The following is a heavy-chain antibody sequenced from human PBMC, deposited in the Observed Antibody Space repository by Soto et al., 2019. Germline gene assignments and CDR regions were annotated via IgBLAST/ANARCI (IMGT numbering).Heavy chain of an antibody. Sequence: GASVKVSCKASGYTFTSYGISWVRQAPGQGLEWMGWISAYNGNTNYAQKLQGRVTMTTDTSTSTAYMELRSLRSDDTAVYYCARAEWDYDYILGRHRYLVFDYWGQGTLVTVSS. CDR2: ISAYNGNT. V-gene: IGHV1-18*01. CDR3: ARAEWDYDYILGRHRYLVFDY. CDR1: GYTFTSYG. D-gene: IGHD3-16*02. J-gene: IGHJ4*02.